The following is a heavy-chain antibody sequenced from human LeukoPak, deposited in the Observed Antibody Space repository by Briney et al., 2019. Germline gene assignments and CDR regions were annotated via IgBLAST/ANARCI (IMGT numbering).Heavy chain of an antibody. CDR2: IYTSGST. J-gene: IGHJ4*02. Sequence: SETLSLTCTVSGGSISSYYWSWIRQPPGKGLEWIGYIYTSGSTNYNPSLKSRVTISVDTSKNLFSLKVNSVTAADTAVYYCARDYGSFDYCGQGTLVTVSS. CDR3: ARDYGSFDY. D-gene: IGHD3-10*01. CDR1: GGSISSYY. V-gene: IGHV4-4*09.